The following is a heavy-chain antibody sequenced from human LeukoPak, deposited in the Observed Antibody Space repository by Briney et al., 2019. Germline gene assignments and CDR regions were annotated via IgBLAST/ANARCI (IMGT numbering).Heavy chain of an antibody. J-gene: IGHJ4*02. D-gene: IGHD3-16*01. CDR2: ISGSGGST. V-gene: IGHV3-23*01. CDR3: AREEGGPGFDY. Sequence: AGGSLRLSCAASGFTFSSYAMSWVRQAPGKGLEWVSAISGSGGSTYYADSVKGRFTVSRDNSKNTLYLQMSSLRAEDTAVYYCAREEGGPGFDYWGQGTLLTVSS. CDR1: GFTFSSYA.